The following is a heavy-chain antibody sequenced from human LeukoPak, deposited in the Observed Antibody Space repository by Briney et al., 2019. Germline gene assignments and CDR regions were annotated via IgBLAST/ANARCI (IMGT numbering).Heavy chain of an antibody. J-gene: IGHJ4*02. CDR1: GFTFSSYA. Sequence: GGSLRLSCAASGFTFSSYAMHWVRQAPGKGLEWVAVISYDGSNKYYADSVKGRFTISRDNSKNTLYLQMNSLRAEDTAVYYCARDGSTLGMSSPSSGGCDYWGQGTLVTVSS. CDR2: ISYDGSNK. CDR3: ARDGSTLGMSSPSSGGCDY. V-gene: IGHV3-30*01. D-gene: IGHD6-6*01.